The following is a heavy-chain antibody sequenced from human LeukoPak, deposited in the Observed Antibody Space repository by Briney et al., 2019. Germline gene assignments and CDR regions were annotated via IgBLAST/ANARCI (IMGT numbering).Heavy chain of an antibody. CDR3: AAGGTSLHYYYYMDV. J-gene: IGHJ6*03. CDR1: GYTFTTYG. D-gene: IGHD6-25*01. CDR2: ISAYNGNT. Sequence: RASVKVSCKASGYTFTTYGISWVRQAPGQGLEWMGWISAYNGNTNYAQKLQGRVTMTTDTSTSTAYMELRSLRSDDTAVYYCAAGGTSLHYYYYMDVWGKGTTVTVSS. V-gene: IGHV1-18*01.